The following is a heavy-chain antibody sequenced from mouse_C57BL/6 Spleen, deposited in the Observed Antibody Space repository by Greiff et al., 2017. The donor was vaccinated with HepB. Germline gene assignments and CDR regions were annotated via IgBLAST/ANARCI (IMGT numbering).Heavy chain of an antibody. D-gene: IGHD1-1*01. V-gene: IGHV1-5*01. CDR1: GYTFTSYW. J-gene: IGHJ1*03. Sequence: VQLKQSGTVLARPGASVKMSCKTSGYTFTSYWMHWVKQRPGQGLEWIGAIYPGNSDTSYNQKFKGKAKLTAVTSASTAYMELSSLTNEDSAVYYCTRKEPYYGSSYWYFDVWGTGTTVTVSS. CDR3: TRKEPYYGSSYWYFDV. CDR2: IYPGNSDT.